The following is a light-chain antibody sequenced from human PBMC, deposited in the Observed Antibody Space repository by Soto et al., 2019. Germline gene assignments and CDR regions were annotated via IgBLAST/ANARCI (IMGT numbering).Light chain of an antibody. Sequence: QSVLTQPASVSESPGQSITISCTGTSSDVGGYNYVSWYQQHPGKAPKLMIYDVSNRPSGVSNRFSGFKAGNTASLTISGLQAEDEADYYCSSYTSSSTYVFGTGTKVTVL. CDR3: SSYTSSSTYV. CDR2: DVS. V-gene: IGLV2-14*01. J-gene: IGLJ1*01. CDR1: SSDVGGYNY.